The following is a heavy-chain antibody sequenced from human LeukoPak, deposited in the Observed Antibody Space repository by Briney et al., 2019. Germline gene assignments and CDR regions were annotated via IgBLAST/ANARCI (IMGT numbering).Heavy chain of an antibody. CDR2: IYHSGST. CDR1: GGSISSGGYS. D-gene: IGHD3-22*01. CDR3: ARAHYYDSRGGAFDI. J-gene: IGHJ3*02. V-gene: IGHV4-30-2*01. Sequence: PSETLSLTCAVSGGSISSGGYSWGWIRQPPGKGLEWIGYIYHSGSTYYNPSLKSRVTISVDRSKNQFSLKLSSVTAADTAVYYCARAHYYDSRGGAFDIWGQGTMVTVSS.